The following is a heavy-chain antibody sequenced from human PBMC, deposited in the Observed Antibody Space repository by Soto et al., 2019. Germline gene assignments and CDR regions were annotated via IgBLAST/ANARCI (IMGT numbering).Heavy chain of an antibody. V-gene: IGHV1-18*01. Sequence: SVKVCSEASRDTLASYAISWVRQAPGQGLEWMGWISAYNGNTNYAQKLEGRVTMTTDTSASTAYMELRSLRSVDTAVYYGARRALPGFDYWGQGSPVPVSS. CDR3: ARRALPGFDY. D-gene: IGHD1-26*01. CDR2: ISAYNGNT. CDR1: RDTLASYA. J-gene: IGHJ4*02.